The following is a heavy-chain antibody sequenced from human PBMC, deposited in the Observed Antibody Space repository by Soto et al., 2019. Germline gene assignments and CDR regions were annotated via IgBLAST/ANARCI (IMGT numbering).Heavy chain of an antibody. J-gene: IGHJ4*02. CDR1: GFTFSNAW. CDR3: TTDDYYDSSGYPGLFDY. Sequence: GGSLRLSCAASGFTFSNAWMNWVRQAPGKGLEWVGRIKSKTDGGTTDYAAPVKGRFTISRDDSKNTLYLQMNSLKTEDTAVYYCTTDDYYDSSGYPGLFDYWGQGTLVTVSS. D-gene: IGHD3-22*01. V-gene: IGHV3-15*07. CDR2: IKSKTDGGTT.